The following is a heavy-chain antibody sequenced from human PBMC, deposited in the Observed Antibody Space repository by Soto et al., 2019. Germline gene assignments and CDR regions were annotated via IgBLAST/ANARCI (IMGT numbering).Heavy chain of an antibody. V-gene: IGHV4-39*01. CDR2: IYYSGST. J-gene: IGHJ4*02. CDR1: GGSISSSSYY. Sequence: QLQLQESGPGLVKPSETLSLTCTVSGGSISSSSYYWGWIRQPPGKGLEWIGSIYYSGSTYYNPSLKSRVTISVDTSKNRFSLKLSSVTAADTAVYYCASLQQHITIFGVVIYFDYWGQGTLVTVSS. D-gene: IGHD3-3*01. CDR3: ASLQQHITIFGVVIYFDY.